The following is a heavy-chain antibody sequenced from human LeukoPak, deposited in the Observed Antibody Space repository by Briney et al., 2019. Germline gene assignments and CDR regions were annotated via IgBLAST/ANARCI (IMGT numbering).Heavy chain of an antibody. CDR1: GYIFTGYY. Sequence: ASVKVSCKASGYIFTGYYMHWVRQAPGQGLEWMGWINPNSRGTDSAQKFQGRFSMTRDTSISTAYMELSRLRSDDTAVYYCARRAREYSHDAFDIWGQGTMVTVSS. CDR2: INPNSRGT. D-gene: IGHD5-18*01. CDR3: ARRAREYSHDAFDI. V-gene: IGHV1-2*02. J-gene: IGHJ3*02.